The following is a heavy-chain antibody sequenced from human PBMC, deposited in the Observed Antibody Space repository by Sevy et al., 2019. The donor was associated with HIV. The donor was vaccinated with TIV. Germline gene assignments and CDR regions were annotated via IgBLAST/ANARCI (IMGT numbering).Heavy chain of an antibody. CDR3: AKDITKRSMKFFNGLDV. CDR1: GFKFDDYG. D-gene: IGHD6-6*01. CDR2: ISWNSRNI. J-gene: IGHJ6*02. V-gene: IGHV3-9*03. Sequence: GGSLRLSCAASGFKFDDYGMHWVRQAPGKGLEWVSGISWNSRNIDYADSVRGRFTSSRDNAKNSLYLQMNSLRPEDMALYFCAKDITKRSMKFFNGLDVWGQGTTVTVSS.